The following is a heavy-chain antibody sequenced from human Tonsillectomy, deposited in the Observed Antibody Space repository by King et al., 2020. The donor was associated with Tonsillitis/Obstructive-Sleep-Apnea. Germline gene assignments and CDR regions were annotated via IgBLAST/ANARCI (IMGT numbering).Heavy chain of an antibody. CDR2: ISSSGSTI. D-gene: IGHD3-22*01. J-gene: IGHJ2*01. CDR3: ARDRAYYDSSGYYGAGGRLWVWYFDL. CDR1: GFTFSSYE. V-gene: IGHV3-48*03. Sequence: DVQLVESGGGLVQPGGSLRLSCAASGFTFSSYEMNWVRQAPGKGLEWVSYISSSGSTIYYADSVKGRFTISRDNAKNSLYLQMNSLRAEDTAVYYCARDRAYYDSSGYYGAGGRLWVWYFDLWGRGTLVTVSS.